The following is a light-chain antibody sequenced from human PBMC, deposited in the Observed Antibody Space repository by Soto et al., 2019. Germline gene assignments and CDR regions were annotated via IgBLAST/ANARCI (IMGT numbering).Light chain of an antibody. J-gene: IGKJ1*01. CDR3: QQSYSTPWT. CDR2: SAS. Sequence: DIQMTQSPSSLSASVGDRVTITCRASQSISSFLYWYQQKPGKAPRLLIYSASSLQSGVPSRYSGSGSGTDFTLTISSLQPEDFATYYCQQSYSTPWTFGQGTKVDFK. CDR1: QSISSF. V-gene: IGKV1-39*01.